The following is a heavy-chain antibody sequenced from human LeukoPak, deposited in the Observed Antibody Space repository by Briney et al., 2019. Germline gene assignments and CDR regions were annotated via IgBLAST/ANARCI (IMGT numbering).Heavy chain of an antibody. CDR1: GFTFSRYD. J-gene: IGHJ5*02. D-gene: IGHD6-13*01. V-gene: IGHV3-30*04. CDR2: TSDDGKKK. CDR3: ARAAAETGAFRDNWFDP. Sequence: GGSLRLSCAASGFTFSRYDVHWVRQAPGKGLEWVAVTSDDGKKKIYADSEKGRFTISRDNSKNTLYLQMSSLRAEDTALYYCARAAAETGAFRDNWFDPWGQGTLVTVSS.